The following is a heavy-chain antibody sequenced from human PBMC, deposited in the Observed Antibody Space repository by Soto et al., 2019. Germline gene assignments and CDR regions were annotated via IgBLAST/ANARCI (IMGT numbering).Heavy chain of an antibody. V-gene: IGHV4-39*01. CDR2: IYYSGST. CDR3: ARHHSDFWLAP. J-gene: IGHJ5*02. Sequence: QPPGKGLEWIGSIYYSGSTYYNPSLKSRVTVSVDTSKNQFSLKLSSVTAAVTAVYYCARHHSDFWLAPWGQGTLVTVSS. D-gene: IGHD1-26*01.